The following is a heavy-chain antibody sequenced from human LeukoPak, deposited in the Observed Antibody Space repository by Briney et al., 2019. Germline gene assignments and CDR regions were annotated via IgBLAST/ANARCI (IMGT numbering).Heavy chain of an antibody. V-gene: IGHV3-33*01. CDR1: GFTFSSYG. Sequence: GGSLRLSCAASGFTFSSYGMHWVRQAPGKGLEWVAVIWYDGSNKYYADSVKGRFTISRDNSKNTLYLQMNSLRAEDTAVYYCARANYDFWSGYYTFSLYHYYMDVWGKGTTVTVSS. J-gene: IGHJ6*03. CDR2: IWYDGSNK. D-gene: IGHD3-3*01. CDR3: ARANYDFWSGYYTFSLYHYYMDV.